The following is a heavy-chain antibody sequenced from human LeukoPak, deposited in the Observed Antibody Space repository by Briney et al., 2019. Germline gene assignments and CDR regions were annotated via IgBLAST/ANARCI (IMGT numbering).Heavy chain of an antibody. CDR2: IFYSGST. CDR1: SGSISTSNYY. V-gene: IGHV4-39*07. J-gene: IGHJ6*03. Sequence: PSETLSLTCTVSSGSISTSNYYWGWVRQPPGKALEWIGNIFYSGSTYYSPSLKSRVTISLDTSRNQFSLKLNSVTAADTAVYYCARALGYSSSLLAYYYYYMDVWGKGTTVTVSS. D-gene: IGHD6-6*01. CDR3: ARALGYSSSLLAYYYYYMDV.